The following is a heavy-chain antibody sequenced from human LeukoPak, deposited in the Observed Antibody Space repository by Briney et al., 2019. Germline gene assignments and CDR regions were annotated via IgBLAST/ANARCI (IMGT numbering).Heavy chain of an antibody. J-gene: IGHJ6*03. D-gene: IGHD3-10*01. CDR1: GGSITGGGSY. Sequence: PSGTLSLTCTVSGGSITGGGSYWSWFRHHPGKGREWLGYIYDSGSSYYNPSLQGRVTISVDTSKNQFSLKLSSVTAADTAMYYGASGGGRPAPGSPFHYSYYIDVWGKGTTVTVSS. CDR2: IYDSGSS. CDR3: ASGGGRPAPGSPFHYSYYIDV. V-gene: IGHV4-31*03.